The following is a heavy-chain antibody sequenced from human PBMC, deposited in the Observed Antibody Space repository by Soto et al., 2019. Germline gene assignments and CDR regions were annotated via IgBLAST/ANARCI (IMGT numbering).Heavy chain of an antibody. CDR3: ARGPARYCSSTSCYKAGIYYYGMDV. V-gene: IGHV4-34*01. CDR2: INHSGST. J-gene: IGHJ6*02. Sequence: SETLSLTCVVYGGSFSGYYWSWIRQPPGKGLEWIGEINHSGSTNYNPSLKSRVTVSVDTSKNQFSLKLSSVTAADTAVYYCARGPARYCSSTSCYKAGIYYYGMDVWGQGTTVTVSS. D-gene: IGHD2-2*02. CDR1: GGSFSGYY.